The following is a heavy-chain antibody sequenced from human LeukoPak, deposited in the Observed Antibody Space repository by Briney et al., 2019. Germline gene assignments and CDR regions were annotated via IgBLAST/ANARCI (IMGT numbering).Heavy chain of an antibody. CDR2: ISWNSGSI. CDR3: AKNTKPTLVTPDF. Sequence: GGSLRLSCAASGFTFDDYAMHWVRQAPGKGLEWVSGISWNSGSIGYADSVKGRFTISRDNAKNSLYLQMNSLRAEDTAVYYCAKNTKPTLVTPDFWGQGTLVTVSS. CDR1: GFTFDDYA. D-gene: IGHD4-23*01. V-gene: IGHV3-9*01. J-gene: IGHJ4*02.